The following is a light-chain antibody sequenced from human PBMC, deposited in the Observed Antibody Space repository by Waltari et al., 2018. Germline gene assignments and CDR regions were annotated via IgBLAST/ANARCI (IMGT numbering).Light chain of an antibody. V-gene: IGKV3-11*01. CDR1: QTISTY. CDR2: DAS. J-gene: IGKJ4*01. Sequence: EIVLTQSPAALSFSPGARATLSCRASQTISTYLAWYQQKPGQAPRLLIYDASNRAAGIPARFSGSGSGTDFTLTINSLEPEDFAVYYCQQRSNWPLTFGGGTKVEIK. CDR3: QQRSNWPLT.